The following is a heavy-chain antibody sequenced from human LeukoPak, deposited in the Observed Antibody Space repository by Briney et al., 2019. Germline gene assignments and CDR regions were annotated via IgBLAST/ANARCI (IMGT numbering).Heavy chain of an antibody. CDR3: ARRLAGTEDY. D-gene: IGHD6-13*01. CDR1: GGSISSSSYY. Sequence: SETLSLTCTASGGSISSSSYYWGWIRQPPGKGLEWIGSIYYSGSTYYNPSLKSRVTISVDTSKNQFSLKLSSVTAADTAVYYCARRLAGTEDYWGQGTLVTVSS. V-gene: IGHV4-39*01. CDR2: IYYSGST. J-gene: IGHJ4*02.